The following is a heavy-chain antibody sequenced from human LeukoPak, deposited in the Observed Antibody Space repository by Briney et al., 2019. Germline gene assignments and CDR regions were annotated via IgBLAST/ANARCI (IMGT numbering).Heavy chain of an antibody. CDR1: GFTFGDYA. CDR3: TRIYDSSGYYDYCDY. Sequence: PGRSLRLSCTASGFTFGDYAMSWVRQAPGKGLEWVGFIRSKAYGGTTEYAASVKGRFTISRDDSKSIAYLQMNSLKTEDTAVYYCTRIYDSSGYYDYCDYWGQGTLVTVSS. D-gene: IGHD3-22*01. CDR2: IRSKAYGGTT. V-gene: IGHV3-49*04. J-gene: IGHJ4*02.